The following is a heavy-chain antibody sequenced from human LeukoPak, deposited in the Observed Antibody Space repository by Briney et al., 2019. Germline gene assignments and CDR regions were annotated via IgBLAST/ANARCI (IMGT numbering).Heavy chain of an antibody. CDR1: GFTFSSYA. CDR3: ASLVRNYYGSGSYYNPYYFDY. Sequence: GGSLRLSCAASGFTFSSYAMHWVRQAPGKGLEWVAVISYDGSNKYYADSVKGRFTISRDNSKNTLYLQMNSLRAEDTAVYYCASLVRNYYGSGSYYNPYYFDYWGQGTLVTVSS. D-gene: IGHD3-10*01. CDR2: ISYDGSNK. V-gene: IGHV3-30-3*01. J-gene: IGHJ4*02.